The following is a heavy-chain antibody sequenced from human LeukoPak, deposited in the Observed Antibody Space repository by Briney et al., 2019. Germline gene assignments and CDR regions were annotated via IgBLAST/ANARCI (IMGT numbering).Heavy chain of an antibody. J-gene: IGHJ4*02. Sequence: QPGGSLRLSCAASGFTFSRYWMHWVRQDPGKGLVWVSCINSDGSSTAYADSVKGRFTISRDNAKNTLYLQMNSLRAEDTAVYYCASDTVDTALGIDYWGQGTLVTVSS. CDR1: GFTFSRYW. CDR2: INSDGSST. CDR3: ASDTVDTALGIDY. V-gene: IGHV3-74*01. D-gene: IGHD5-18*01.